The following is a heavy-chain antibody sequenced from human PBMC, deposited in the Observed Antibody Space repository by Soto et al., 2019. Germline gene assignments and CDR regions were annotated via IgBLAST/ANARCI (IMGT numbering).Heavy chain of an antibody. CDR3: GYDFWSGLGLYGMDV. Sequence: PGESLKISCKGSGYTFTDYWIGWVRQLPGKGLEWMGIIYPGDSDTRYSPSFQGQVTITADKSTSTAYLQWNTLKASDTAVYYCGYDFWSGLGLYGMDVWGQGTTVTVSS. J-gene: IGHJ6*02. CDR1: GYTFTDYW. CDR2: IYPGDSDT. D-gene: IGHD3-3*01. V-gene: IGHV5-51*01.